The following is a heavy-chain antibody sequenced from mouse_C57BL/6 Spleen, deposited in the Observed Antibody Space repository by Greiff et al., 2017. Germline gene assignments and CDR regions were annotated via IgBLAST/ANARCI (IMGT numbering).Heavy chain of an antibody. CDR3: GGRAVVADWYFDV. V-gene: IGHV1-18*01. CDR1: GYTFTDYN. CDR2: INPNNGGT. Sequence: VQLQQSGPELVKPGASVKIPCKASGYTFTDYNMDWVKQSHGKSLEWIGDINPNNGGTNYNQKFKGKATLTVDKSSSTAYMELRSLTSEDTAVYYCGGRAVVADWYFDVWGTGTTVTVSS. J-gene: IGHJ1*03. D-gene: IGHD1-1*01.